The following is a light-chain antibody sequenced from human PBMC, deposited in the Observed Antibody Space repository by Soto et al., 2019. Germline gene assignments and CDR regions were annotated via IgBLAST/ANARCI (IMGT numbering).Light chain of an antibody. CDR1: SSNNGSNT. Sequence: QSVLTQPPSASGTPGQRVTISCSGSSSNNGSNTVNWYQQVPGTAPKLLIYENNKRPSGVPDRFSGSKSGTSASLAISGLQSEDEADYHCAAWDDSLNGPIFGGGTKLTVL. CDR3: AAWDDSLNGPI. J-gene: IGLJ2*01. V-gene: IGLV1-44*01. CDR2: ENN.